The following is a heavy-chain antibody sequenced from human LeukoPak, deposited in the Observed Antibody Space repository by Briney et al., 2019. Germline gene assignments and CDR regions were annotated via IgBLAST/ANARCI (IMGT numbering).Heavy chain of an antibody. J-gene: IGHJ3*02. CDR2: TYHSGST. D-gene: IGHD5-18*01. CDR3: ATYVEAPMVDAFDI. Sequence: SETLSLTCAVSGYSISSGYYWGWIRQPPGKGLEWIGSTYHSGSTYYNPSLKSRVTVSLDTSKNQSSLRLTSVTAADTAVYYCATYVEAPMVDAFDIWGQGTVVTVSS. V-gene: IGHV4-38-2*01. CDR1: GYSISSGYY.